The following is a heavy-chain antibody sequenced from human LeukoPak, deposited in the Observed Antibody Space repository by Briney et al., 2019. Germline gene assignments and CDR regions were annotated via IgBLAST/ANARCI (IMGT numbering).Heavy chain of an antibody. D-gene: IGHD1-20*01. V-gene: IGHV1-2*02. Sequence: ASVKVSCKASGYTFTVYYMYWVRQAPGQGREWMGWINPNSGGTNYAQRFQGRVTMTRDTSISTAYMELSSLRSDDTAVYYCARYNSGGMDVWGQGTTVTVSS. CDR1: GYTFTVYY. CDR3: ARYNSGGMDV. CDR2: INPNSGGT. J-gene: IGHJ6*02.